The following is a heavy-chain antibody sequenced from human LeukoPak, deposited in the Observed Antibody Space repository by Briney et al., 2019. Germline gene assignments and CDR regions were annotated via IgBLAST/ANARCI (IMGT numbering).Heavy chain of an antibody. J-gene: IGHJ4*02. CDR1: GGSINSGSYY. V-gene: IGHV4-39*07. CDR2: IYYSGST. CDR3: ARDRQQLVRGDYFDY. D-gene: IGHD6-13*01. Sequence: SETLSLTCTVSGGSINSGSYYWVWIRQPPGKGLEWIGSIYYSGSTYYNPSLESRVTISVDTSKNQFSLKLSSVTAADTAVYYCARDRQQLVRGDYFDYWGQGALVTVSS.